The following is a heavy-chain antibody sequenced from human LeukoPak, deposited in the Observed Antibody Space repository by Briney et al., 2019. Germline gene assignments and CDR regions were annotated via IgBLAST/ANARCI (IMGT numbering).Heavy chain of an antibody. CDR1: GYTFTGYY. J-gene: IGHJ4*02. Sequence: ASVKVSCKASGYTFTGYYMHWVRQAPGQGLEWMGWINPNSGGTNYAQKFQGRVTMTRDTSISTAYMEPSRLRSDDTAVYYCASLVSGGYCSGGSCYSDDYWGQGTLVTVSS. CDR2: INPNSGGT. D-gene: IGHD2-15*01. CDR3: ASLVSGGYCSGGSCYSDDY. V-gene: IGHV1-2*02.